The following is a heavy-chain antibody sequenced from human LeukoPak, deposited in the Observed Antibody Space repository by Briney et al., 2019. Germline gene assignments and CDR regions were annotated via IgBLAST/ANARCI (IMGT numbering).Heavy chain of an antibody. D-gene: IGHD4-17*01. CDR2: INPNRGGT. CDR3: ARSWDTVADAFDI. V-gene: IGHV1-2*02. J-gene: IGHJ3*02. Sequence: ASVKVSCKXSGYTFTGYYMHWVRQAPGQGLEWMGWINPNRGGTNYAQKFQGRVTMTRDTSISTAYMELSRLGSDDRAVYYCARSWDTVADAFDIWGQGTMVTVSS. CDR1: GYTFTGYY.